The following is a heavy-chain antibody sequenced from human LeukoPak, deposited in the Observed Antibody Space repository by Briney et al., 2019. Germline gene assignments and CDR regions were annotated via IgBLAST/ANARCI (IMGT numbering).Heavy chain of an antibody. CDR3: ARWCRLPAKANNWFDP. V-gene: IGHV1-69*13. CDR2: IIPIFGTA. J-gene: IGHJ5*02. D-gene: IGHD2-8*02. CDR1: GGTFSSYA. Sequence: SVKVSCKASGGTFSSYAISWVRQAPGQGLEWMGGIIPIFGTANYAQKFQGRVTITADESTSTAYMERSSLKASDTAMYYCARWCRLPAKANNWFDPWGQGTLVTVSS.